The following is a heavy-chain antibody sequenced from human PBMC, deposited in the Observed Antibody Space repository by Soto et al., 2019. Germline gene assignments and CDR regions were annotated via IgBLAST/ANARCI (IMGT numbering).Heavy chain of an antibody. CDR3: ARGHYYDSSGSNHPGGFQH. CDR2: IYYSGST. D-gene: IGHD3-22*01. CDR1: GGSISSGGYY. Sequence: PSETLSLTCTVSGGSISSGGYYWSWIRQHPWKGLEWIGYIYYSGSTYYNPSLKSRVTISVDTSKNQFSLKLSSVTAADTAVYYCARGHYYDSSGSNHPGGFQHWGQGXLVTVYS. J-gene: IGHJ1*01. V-gene: IGHV4-31*03.